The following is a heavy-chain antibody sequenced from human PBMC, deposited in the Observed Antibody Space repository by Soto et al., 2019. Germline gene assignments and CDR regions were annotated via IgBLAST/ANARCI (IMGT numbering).Heavy chain of an antibody. Sequence: QVHLHQWGAGLLKPSETLSLTCAVYGGSFSGYYWSWIRQSPGNGLDWLGEINHIGSTHYNPSLKSRLTISVDASQNHFALTLNSVTAADTALYYCARARLLRWSLDVWGRGTLVTVSS. CDR3: ARARLLRWSLDV. D-gene: IGHD2-15*01. CDR2: INHIGST. J-gene: IGHJ2*01. V-gene: IGHV4-34*01. CDR1: GGSFSGYY.